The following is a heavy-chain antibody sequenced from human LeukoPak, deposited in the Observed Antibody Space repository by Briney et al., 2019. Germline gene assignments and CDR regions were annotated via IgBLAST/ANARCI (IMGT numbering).Heavy chain of an antibody. CDR3: ASDYFLDY. CDR2: ISDSGART. V-gene: IGHV3-23*01. D-gene: IGHD6-25*01. CDR1: GFTFSSYA. Sequence: GGSLRLSCAASGFTFSSYAMTWVRQAPGKGLEWVSTISDSGARTNYADSAKGRFTIPRDNSMNTLYLQMNSLRADDTAVYYCASDYFLDYWGQGTLVTVSS. J-gene: IGHJ4*02.